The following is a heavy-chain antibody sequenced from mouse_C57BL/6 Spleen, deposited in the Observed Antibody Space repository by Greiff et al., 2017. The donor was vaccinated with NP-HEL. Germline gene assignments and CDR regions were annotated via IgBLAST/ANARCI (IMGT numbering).Heavy chain of an antibody. CDR2: IYPGDGDT. Sequence: QVQLQQSGPELVKPGASVKISCKASGYAFSSSWMNWVKQRPGKGLEWIGRIYPGDGDTNYNGKFKGKATLTADKSSSTAYMQLSSLTSEDSAVYFCAGEGGYYEYDDAMDYWGQGTSVTVSS. D-gene: IGHD2-4*01. V-gene: IGHV1-82*01. J-gene: IGHJ4*01. CDR1: GYAFSSSW. CDR3: AGEGGYYEYDDAMDY.